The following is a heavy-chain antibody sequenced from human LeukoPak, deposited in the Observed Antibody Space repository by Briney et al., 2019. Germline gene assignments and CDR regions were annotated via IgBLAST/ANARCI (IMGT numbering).Heavy chain of an antibody. J-gene: IGHJ6*02. V-gene: IGHV3-30-3*01. CDR2: ISYDGNNK. CDR3: AKDIRLYYYYGMDV. D-gene: IGHD6-25*01. Sequence: GGSLRLSCAASGFTFSSYAMHWVRQAPGKGLEWVAVISYDGNNKYYADSVKGRFTISRDNAKNSLYLQMNSLRAEDTASYYCAKDIRLYYYYGMDVWGQGTTVTVSS. CDR1: GFTFSSYA.